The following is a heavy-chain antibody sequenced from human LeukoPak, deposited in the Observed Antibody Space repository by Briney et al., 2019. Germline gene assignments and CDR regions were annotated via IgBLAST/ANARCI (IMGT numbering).Heavy chain of an antibody. Sequence: SGPTLVKPTQTLTLTCTFSGFPLSTSGVGVGWIRQPPGKALEWLALIYWDDDKRYSPSLKSRPTITKDTSKNQVVLTMTNMDPVDTATYYCAHLYYYDSSGYYPFDYWGQGTLVTVSS. V-gene: IGHV2-5*02. J-gene: IGHJ4*02. CDR3: AHLYYYDSSGYYPFDY. D-gene: IGHD3-22*01. CDR1: GFPLSTSGVG. CDR2: IYWDDDK.